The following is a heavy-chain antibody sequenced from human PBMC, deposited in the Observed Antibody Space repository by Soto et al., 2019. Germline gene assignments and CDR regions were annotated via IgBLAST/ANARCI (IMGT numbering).Heavy chain of an antibody. CDR3: AREIGFVLVPPAPLDP. V-gene: IGHV6-1*01. Sequence: PSQTLSLTCAISGDSVSSNSAAWNWIRQSPSRGLEWLGRTYYRSKWYNDYAVSVKSRITINPDTSKNQFSLQLNSVTPEDTAVYYCAREIGFVLVPPAPLDPPGPAPLLTVSS. CDR1: GDSVSSNSAA. D-gene: IGHD2-2*01. J-gene: IGHJ5*02. CDR2: TYYRSKWYN.